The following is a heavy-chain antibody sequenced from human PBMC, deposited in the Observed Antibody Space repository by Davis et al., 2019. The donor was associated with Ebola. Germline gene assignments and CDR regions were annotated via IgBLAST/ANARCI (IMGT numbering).Heavy chain of an antibody. D-gene: IGHD3-3*01. CDR3: ARHLRFLEWLSQDAFDI. CDR1: GGSISSYY. V-gene: IGHV4-59*08. J-gene: IGHJ3*02. CDR2: IYYSGST. Sequence: MPSETLSLTCTVSGGSISSYYWSWIRQPPGKGLEWIGYIYYSGSTNYNPSLKSRVTISVDTSKNQFSLKLSSVTAADTAVYYCARHLRFLEWLSQDAFDIWGQGTMVTVSS.